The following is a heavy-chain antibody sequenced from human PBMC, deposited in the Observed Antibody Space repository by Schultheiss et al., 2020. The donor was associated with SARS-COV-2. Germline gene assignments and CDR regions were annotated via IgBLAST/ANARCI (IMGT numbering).Heavy chain of an antibody. Sequence: GGSLRLSCAASGFTFSNAWMNWVRQAPGKGLEWVSSISSSSSTIYYADSVKGRITISRDNAKNSLYLQMNSLRAEDTAVYYCARVMLGGMDVWGQGTTVTVSS. V-gene: IGHV3-48*04. CDR1: GFTFSNAW. D-gene: IGHD2-8*01. J-gene: IGHJ6*02. CDR3: ARVMLGGMDV. CDR2: ISSSSSTI.